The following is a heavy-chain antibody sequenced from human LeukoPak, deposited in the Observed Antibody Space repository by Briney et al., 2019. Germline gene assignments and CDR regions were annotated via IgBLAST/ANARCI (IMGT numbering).Heavy chain of an antibody. CDR1: GFTFSSYA. CDR2: ISYDGSNK. Sequence: GGSLRLSCAASGFTFSSYAMHWVRQAPGKGLEWVAVISYDGSNKYYADSVKGRFTISRDNSKNTLYLQMNSLRSEDTAVYYCARGPIAKQVDYWGQGTLVTVSS. D-gene: IGHD2/OR15-2a*01. J-gene: IGHJ4*02. V-gene: IGHV3-30-3*01. CDR3: ARGPIAKQVDY.